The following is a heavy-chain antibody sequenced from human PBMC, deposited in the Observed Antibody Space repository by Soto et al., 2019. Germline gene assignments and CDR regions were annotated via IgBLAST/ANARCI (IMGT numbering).Heavy chain of an antibody. Sequence: ASVKVSCKASGYTFTGYYMHWVRQAPGQGLEWMGWINPNSGGTNYAQKFQGRVTMTRDTSTSTIYMELSSLRSEDTAVYYCARIELLIDAFDIWGQGTMVTVSS. CDR1: GYTFTGYY. J-gene: IGHJ3*02. V-gene: IGHV1-2*02. CDR3: ARIELLIDAFDI. CDR2: INPNSGGT. D-gene: IGHD3-16*01.